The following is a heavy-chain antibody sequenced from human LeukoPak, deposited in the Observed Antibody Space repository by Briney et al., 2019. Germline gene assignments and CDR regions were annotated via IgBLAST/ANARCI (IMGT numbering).Heavy chain of an antibody. J-gene: IGHJ4*02. Sequence: SETLSLTCTVPGGSISTYYWSWIRQPPGKGLEWIGYIHYSGSTNYNPSLKSRITISVDTSKNQFSLKLSSVTAADTAVYYCARVGDYYFDYWGQGTLVTVSS. V-gene: IGHV4-59*01. CDR1: GGSISTYY. CDR2: IHYSGST. CDR3: ARVGDYYFDY. D-gene: IGHD4-17*01.